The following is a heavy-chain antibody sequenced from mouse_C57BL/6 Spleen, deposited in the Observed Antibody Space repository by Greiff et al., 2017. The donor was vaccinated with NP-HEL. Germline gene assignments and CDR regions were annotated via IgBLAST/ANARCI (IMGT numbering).Heavy chain of an antibody. Sequence: VKLQESGAELVKPGASVKMSCKASGYTFTTYPIEWMKQNHGKSLEWIGNFHPYNDDTKYNEKFKGKATLTVEKSSSTVYLELSRLTSDDSAVYYCARRRYGYDGGYWYFDVWGTGTTVTVSS. D-gene: IGHD2-2*01. J-gene: IGHJ1*03. CDR3: ARRRYGYDGGYWYFDV. CDR2: FHPYNDDT. CDR1: GYTFTTYP. V-gene: IGHV1-47*01.